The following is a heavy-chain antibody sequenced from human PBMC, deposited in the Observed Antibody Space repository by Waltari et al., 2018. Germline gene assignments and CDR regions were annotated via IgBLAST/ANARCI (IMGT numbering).Heavy chain of an antibody. CDR1: GASISSYY. CDR3: ATVVDYYMDV. D-gene: IGHD2-21*01. V-gene: IGHV4-59*01. Sequence: QVQLQESGPGLVKPSETLSLTCTVSGASISSYYWSWIRQPPGKGLEWIGYIYYSGSTNYNPSLKSRVTISVDTSKNQFSLKLSSVTAADTAVYYCATVVDYYMDVWGKGTTVTVSS. J-gene: IGHJ6*03. CDR2: IYYSGST.